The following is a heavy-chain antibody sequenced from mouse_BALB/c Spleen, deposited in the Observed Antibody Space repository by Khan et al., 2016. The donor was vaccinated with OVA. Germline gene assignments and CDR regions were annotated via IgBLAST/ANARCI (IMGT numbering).Heavy chain of an antibody. CDR2: IRYSGST. CDR1: GYNITSSYV. CDR3: SRTAMVKY. D-gene: IGHD2-1*01. Sequence: VQLKESGPDLVKPSQSLSLSCTASGYNITSSYVWYWIRQSQGNLLEWMGYIRYSGSTNYNPSLKSRITITRDTSKNQFFLQLNSVTTEDTATYYYSRTAMVKYWGQGTTLTVSS. J-gene: IGHJ2*01. V-gene: IGHV3-1*02.